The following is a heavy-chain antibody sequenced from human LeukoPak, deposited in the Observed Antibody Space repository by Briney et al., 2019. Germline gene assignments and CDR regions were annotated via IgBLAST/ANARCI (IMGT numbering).Heavy chain of an antibody. Sequence: ASVKVSCKASGYSFTGYYMYWVRQAPGQGLEWMGWINFNSGGTNYAQKFQGRVTMTRDTSISTAYMEVSRLRSDDTAVYYCARGLSPLYYYGSGSYYTPDYWGQGTLVTVSS. CDR1: GYSFTGYY. CDR3: ARGLSPLYYYGSGSYYTPDY. J-gene: IGHJ4*02. D-gene: IGHD3-10*01. CDR2: INFNSGGT. V-gene: IGHV1-2*02.